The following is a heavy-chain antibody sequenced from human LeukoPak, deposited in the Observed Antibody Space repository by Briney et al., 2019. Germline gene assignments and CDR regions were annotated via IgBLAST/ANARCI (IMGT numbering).Heavy chain of an antibody. J-gene: IGHJ4*02. CDR3: ARDLLLWFGELNDESDY. D-gene: IGHD3-10*01. V-gene: IGHV1-2*02. CDR1: GYTFTGYY. Sequence: ASVRISCKASGYTFTGYYMHWVRQAPGQGLEWMGWINPNSGGTNYAQKFQGRVTMTRDTSISTAYMELSRLRSDDTAVYYCARDLLLWFGELNDESDYWGQGTLVTVS. CDR2: INPNSGGT.